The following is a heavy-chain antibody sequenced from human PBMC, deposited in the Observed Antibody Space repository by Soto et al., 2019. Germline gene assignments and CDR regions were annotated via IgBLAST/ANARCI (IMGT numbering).Heavy chain of an antibody. CDR1: GFTFSSYA. J-gene: IGHJ3*02. CDR3: ATLLIAAAGTDAFDI. Sequence: GSLRLSCAASGFTFSSYAMSWVRQAPGKGLEWVSAISGSGGSTYYADSVKGRFTISRDNSKNTLYLQMNSPRAEDTAVYYCATLLIAAAGTDAFDIWGQGTMVTVSS. D-gene: IGHD6-13*01. V-gene: IGHV3-23*01. CDR2: ISGSGGST.